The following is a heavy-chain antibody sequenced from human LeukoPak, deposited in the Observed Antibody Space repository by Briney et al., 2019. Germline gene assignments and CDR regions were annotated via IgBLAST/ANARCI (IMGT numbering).Heavy chain of an antibody. CDR2: IWYSGST. D-gene: IGHD1-26*01. J-gene: IGHJ4*02. Sequence: SETLSLTCSVSGGSISSYYWSWLRQPPGKGLEWIGYIWYSGSTNYHPSLKSRVTISIDTWKTQFSLELTSVTAADTAVYYCASASSAWPYYFNYWGQGSLVAVSS. CDR3: ASASSAWPYYFNY. CDR1: GGSISSYY. V-gene: IGHV4-59*01.